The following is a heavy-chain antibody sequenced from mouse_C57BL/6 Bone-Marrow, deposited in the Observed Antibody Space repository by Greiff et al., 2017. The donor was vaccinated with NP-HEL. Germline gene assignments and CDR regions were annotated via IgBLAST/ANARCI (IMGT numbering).Heavy chain of an antibody. J-gene: IGHJ1*03. CDR3: ARGPIYDYDWDWYFDV. Sequence: QVQLQQPGAELVKPGASVKLSCKASGYTFTSYWMHWVKQRPGRGLEWIGRIDPNSGGTKYNEKFKSKATLTVDKPSSTAYMQLSSLTSEDSAVYYCARGPIYDYDWDWYFDVWGTGTTVTVSS. CDR1: GYTFTSYW. V-gene: IGHV1-72*01. CDR2: IDPNSGGT. D-gene: IGHD2-4*01.